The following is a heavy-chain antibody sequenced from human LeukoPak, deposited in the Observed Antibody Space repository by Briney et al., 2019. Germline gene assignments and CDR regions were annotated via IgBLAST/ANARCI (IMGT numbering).Heavy chain of an antibody. D-gene: IGHD6-13*01. V-gene: IGHV4-34*01. CDR1: GFTFDDYG. J-gene: IGHJ2*01. CDR2: INHSGST. Sequence: GSLRLSCAASGFTFDDYGMSWVRQAPGKGLEWIGEINHSGSTNYNPSLKSRVTISVDTSKNQFSLKLSSVTAADTAVYYCARRGSSSWYSYWVSHFDLWGRGTLVTVSS. CDR3: ARRGSSSWYSYWVSHFDL.